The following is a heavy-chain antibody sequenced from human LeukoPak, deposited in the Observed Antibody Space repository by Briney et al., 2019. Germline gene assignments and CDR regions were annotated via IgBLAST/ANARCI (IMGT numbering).Heavy chain of an antibody. V-gene: IGHV3-23*01. CDR3: AKDSLRPRLKAFDP. Sequence: PGGSLRLSCAASGFTLSSYAMSWVRQAPGKGLEWVSAISGSGGSTYYADSVKGRFTISRDNSKNTLYLQMNSLRAEDTAVYYCAKDSLRPRLKAFDPWGQGTLVTVSS. D-gene: IGHD4-17*01. CDR1: GFTLSSYA. J-gene: IGHJ5*02. CDR2: ISGSGGST.